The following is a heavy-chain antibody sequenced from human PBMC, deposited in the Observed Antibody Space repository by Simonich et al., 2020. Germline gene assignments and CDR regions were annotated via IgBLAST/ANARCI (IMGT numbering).Heavy chain of an antibody. CDR1: GYTFTGYY. CDR3: ARDPVVPAAIRNAFDI. V-gene: IGHV1-2*02. Sequence: QVQLVQSGAEVKKPGASVKVSCKASGYTFTGYYMHWVRQAPGQGLGWKGWTNPYSGGTNYAQKIKGRVTMTRDTSISTAYMELSRLRSDDTAVYYCARDPVVPAAIRNAFDIWGQGTMVTVSS. CDR2: TNPYSGGT. D-gene: IGHD2-2*01. J-gene: IGHJ3*02.